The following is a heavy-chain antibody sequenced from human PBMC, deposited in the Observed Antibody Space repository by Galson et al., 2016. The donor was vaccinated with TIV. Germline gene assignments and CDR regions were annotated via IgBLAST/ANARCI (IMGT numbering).Heavy chain of an antibody. CDR1: GYSFTSYG. V-gene: IGHV1-18*01. D-gene: IGHD1-1*01. CDR3: ARETTRGVWFDP. Sequence: SVKVSCKASGYSFTSYGVSWVRQAPGQGLEWMGWISGYNENTYYAQNFQGRVTMTTDTSTSTAHLELRSLRSDDTAVYYCARETTRGVWFDPWGQGTLVTVSS. CDR2: ISGYNENT. J-gene: IGHJ5*02.